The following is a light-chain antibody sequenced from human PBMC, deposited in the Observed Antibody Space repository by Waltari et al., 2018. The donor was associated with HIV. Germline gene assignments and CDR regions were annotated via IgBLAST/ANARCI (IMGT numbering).Light chain of an antibody. CDR2: LGS. V-gene: IGKV2-28*01. Sequence: EIVMTQSPLSLPVTPGEPASISCRSSQSLLHSNGYNYLDWYLQKPGQSPQLLIYLGSNRASGVPDRFSGSGSGTDFTLKISRVEAEDVGVYYCMQALQAPSTFGGGTKVEMK. CDR3: MQALQAPST. J-gene: IGKJ4*01. CDR1: QSLLHSNGYNY.